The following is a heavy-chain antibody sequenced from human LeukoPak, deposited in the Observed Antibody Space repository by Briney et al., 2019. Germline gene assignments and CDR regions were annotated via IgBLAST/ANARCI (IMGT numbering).Heavy chain of an antibody. CDR2: IKQDGSEK. V-gene: IGHV3-7*01. CDR1: GFTFSSYW. D-gene: IGHD3-16*01. Sequence: PGGSLRLSCAASGFTFSSYWMSWVRQAPGKGLEWVANIKQDGSEKYYVDSVKGRFTISRDNAKNSLYLQMNSLRAEDTAVYYCARARIWGTTSFDYWGQGTLVTVSS. J-gene: IGHJ4*02. CDR3: ARARIWGTTSFDY.